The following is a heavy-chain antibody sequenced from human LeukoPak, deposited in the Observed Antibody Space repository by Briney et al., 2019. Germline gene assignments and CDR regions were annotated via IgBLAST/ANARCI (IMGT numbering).Heavy chain of an antibody. CDR3: AKEDRRIFDY. CDR1: GFMFSNYA. Sequence: GGSLRLSCAASGFMFSNYAMSWVRQAPGKGLEWVSAISGSSTYYADSVKGRFTISRDNSKNTLYLQMNSLRAEDTAVYYCAKEDRRIFDYWGQGTLVTVSS. V-gene: IGHV3-23*01. J-gene: IGHJ4*02. CDR2: ISGSST. D-gene: IGHD2-15*01.